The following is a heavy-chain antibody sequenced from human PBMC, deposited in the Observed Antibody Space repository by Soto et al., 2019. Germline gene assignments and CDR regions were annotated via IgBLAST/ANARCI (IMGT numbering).Heavy chain of an antibody. Sequence: QVQLVQSGAEVRKPGASVKVSCKASGYTFSSHGIIWVRQAPGQGLEWMGWISGYNGNAKYAQRFQGRVTMTTDTSTSTVCMDLRSLGSDDSAVYYCAREGSYGWYDCWGQGTLVTVSS. CDR3: AREGSYGWYDC. D-gene: IGHD2-15*01. V-gene: IGHV1-18*01. J-gene: IGHJ5*01. CDR2: ISGYNGNA. CDR1: GYTFSSHG.